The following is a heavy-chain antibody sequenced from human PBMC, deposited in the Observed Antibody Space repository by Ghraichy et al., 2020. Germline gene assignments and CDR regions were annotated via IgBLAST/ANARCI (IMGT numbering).Heavy chain of an antibody. D-gene: IGHD3-16*01. V-gene: IGHV3-30*18. J-gene: IGHJ6*02. CDR3: AKVETTYNYGFSYYGMDV. CDR2: ISYDGSNK. Sequence: GGSLRLSCAASGFTFSTYGMHWVRQAPGKGLEWVAVISYDGSNKYYADSVKGRFTISRDNSKNMLYLQMNSLRAEDTAVFYCAKVETTYNYGFSYYGMDVWGQGTTVTVSS. CDR1: GFTFSTYG.